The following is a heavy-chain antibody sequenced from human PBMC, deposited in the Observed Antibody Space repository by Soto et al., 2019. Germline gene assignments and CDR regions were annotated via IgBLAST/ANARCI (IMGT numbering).Heavy chain of an antibody. CDR3: ARDPIGGGAPYYCDF. CDR1: GGTFSNYA. V-gene: IGHV1-2*02. D-gene: IGHD3-16*01. CDR2: INPNSGGT. J-gene: IGHJ4*02. Sequence: QVHLVQSGAEVKKSGSSVTVSCRASGGTFSNYAISWVRQAPGQGFEWLGGINPNSGGTNYAQKFQGRVTMTRDTSISTAYMELSRLSADDTAVYYCARDPIGGGAPYYCDFWGQGTLVTVSS.